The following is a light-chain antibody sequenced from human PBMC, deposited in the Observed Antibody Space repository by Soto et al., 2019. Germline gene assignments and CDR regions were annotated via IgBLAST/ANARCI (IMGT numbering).Light chain of an antibody. CDR3: CSYAGSYVV. V-gene: IGLV2-11*01. Sequence: QSALTQPRSVSGSPGQSVTISCTGTSSDVGAYNDVSWYQQHPGKAPKLMIYDVNKWPSGVPARFSGSKSGNTASLTISGLQAEDEADYYCCSYAGSYVVFGGGTKLIVL. J-gene: IGLJ2*01. CDR1: SSDVGAYND. CDR2: DVN.